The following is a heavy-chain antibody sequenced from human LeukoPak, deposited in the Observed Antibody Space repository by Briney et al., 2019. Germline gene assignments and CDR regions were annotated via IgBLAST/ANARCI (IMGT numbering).Heavy chain of an antibody. J-gene: IGHJ3*02. Sequence: GGSLRLSCAASGFSFDDYVMRWVRQAPGKGLEWVSGISWNSGTISYADSVKGRFTISRDNAKNSLYLQMNSLRPEDTALYYCATDLSSASDTFHIWGQGTMVTVSS. D-gene: IGHD6-19*01. V-gene: IGHV3-9*01. CDR3: ATDLSSASDTFHI. CDR1: GFSFDDYV. CDR2: ISWNSGTI.